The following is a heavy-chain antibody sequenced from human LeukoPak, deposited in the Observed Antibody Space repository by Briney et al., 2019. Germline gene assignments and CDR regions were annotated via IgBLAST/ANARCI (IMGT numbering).Heavy chain of an antibody. V-gene: IGHV4-34*01. CDR1: GVSFSGYY. Sequence: AETLSLTCAVYGVSFSGYYWSWIRQPPGKGLEWIGEINHSGSTNYNPSLKSRVTISVDTSKNQFSLKLSSVTAADTAVYYCASFTQYGSGRYPSHRKESWGQGTLVTVSS. D-gene: IGHD3-10*01. CDR2: INHSGST. J-gene: IGHJ4*02. CDR3: ASFTQYGSGRYPSHRKES.